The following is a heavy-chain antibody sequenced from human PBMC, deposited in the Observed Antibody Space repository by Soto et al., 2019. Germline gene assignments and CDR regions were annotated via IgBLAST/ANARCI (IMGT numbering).Heavy chain of an antibody. D-gene: IGHD1-26*01. J-gene: IGHJ5*02. CDR1: GFTFSSYA. Sequence: QVQLVESGGGVVQPGRSLTLSCAASGFTFSSYAMHWVRQAPGKGLEWVAAIWYDGNNKYYADSVKGRFTISRDNSKNMVYLQMNSLRVEDPAVYYCARRAEGSWYWIDPWGQGTLVTVSS. CDR2: IWYDGNNK. V-gene: IGHV3-33*01. CDR3: ARRAEGSWYWIDP.